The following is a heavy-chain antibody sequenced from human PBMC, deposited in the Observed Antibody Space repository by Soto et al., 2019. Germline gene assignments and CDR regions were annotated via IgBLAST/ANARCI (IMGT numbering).Heavy chain of an antibody. CDR1: GFTFSSYS. D-gene: IGHD6-13*01. Sequence: EVQLVESGGGLVKPGGSLRLSCAASGFTFSSYSMNWVRQAPGKGLEWVSSISSSSSYIYYADSVKGRFTISRDNAKNSLYLQMNSLRAEDTAVYDCASCPGRQQLAPEHWGQGTMVTVSS. CDR2: ISSSSSYI. CDR3: ASCPGRQQLAPEH. J-gene: IGHJ4*02. V-gene: IGHV3-21*01.